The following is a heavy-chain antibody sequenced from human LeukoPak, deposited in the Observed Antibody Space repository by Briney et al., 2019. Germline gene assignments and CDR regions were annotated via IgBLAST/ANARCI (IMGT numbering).Heavy chain of an antibody. CDR3: ARLYSSDAYNWLDP. J-gene: IGHJ5*02. CDR2: INHSGST. Sequence: PSETLSLTCAVYGGSFSGYYWSWIRQPPGKGLEWIGEINHSGSTNYNPSLKSRVTISVDTSKNQFSLKLSSVTAADTAVYYCARLYSSDAYNWLDPWGQGTLVTVSS. D-gene: IGHD6-25*01. V-gene: IGHV4-34*01. CDR1: GGSFSGYY.